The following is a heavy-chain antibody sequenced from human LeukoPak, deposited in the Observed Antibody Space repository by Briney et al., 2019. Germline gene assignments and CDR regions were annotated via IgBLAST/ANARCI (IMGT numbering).Heavy chain of an antibody. CDR3: ARGFEVIADSSGYDY. D-gene: IGHD3-22*01. Sequence: GGSLRLSCAASGFTFSSYSMNWVRQAPGKGLEWVSSISSSSSYIYYADSVKGRFTISRDNAKNSLYLEMNSLRAEDTAVYYCARGFEVIADSSGYDYWGQGILVIVSS. V-gene: IGHV3-21*01. J-gene: IGHJ4*02. CDR1: GFTFSSYS. CDR2: ISSSSSYI.